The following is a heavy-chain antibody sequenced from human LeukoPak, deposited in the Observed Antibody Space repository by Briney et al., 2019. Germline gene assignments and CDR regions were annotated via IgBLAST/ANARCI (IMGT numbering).Heavy chain of an antibody. CDR2: IYTSGNT. CDR3: ARSWGLGNPPDV. D-gene: IGHD2-21*01. J-gene: IGHJ4*02. CDR1: GGSISSYY. Sequence: SETLSLTCTVSGGSISSYYWNWIRQPTGKGLEWIGRIYTSGNTIYNPSLKSRVTMSVDTSKNQFSLKLSSVTAADTAVYYCARSWGLGNPPDVWGQGTLVAVSS. V-gene: IGHV4-4*07.